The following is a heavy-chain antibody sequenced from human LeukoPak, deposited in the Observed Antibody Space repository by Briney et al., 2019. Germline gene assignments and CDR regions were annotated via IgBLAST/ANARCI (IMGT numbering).Heavy chain of an antibody. CDR3: ARPQHGTRGAFDI. Sequence: SVKVSCKASGGSFSSYAISWVRQAHGQGLEWMGGIIPIFGTANYAQKFQGRVTITTDESTSTAYMELSSLRSEDTAVYYCARPQHGTRGAFDIWGQGTMVTVSS. CDR2: IIPIFGTA. D-gene: IGHD2-21*01. CDR1: GGSFSSYA. J-gene: IGHJ3*02. V-gene: IGHV1-69*05.